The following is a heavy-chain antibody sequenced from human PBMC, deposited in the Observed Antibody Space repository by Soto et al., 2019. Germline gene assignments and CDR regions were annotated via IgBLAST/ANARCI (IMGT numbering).Heavy chain of an antibody. CDR1: GGSISSTSYY. J-gene: IGHJ6*02. V-gene: IGHV4-39*01. CDR2: IYYNGGT. CDR3: ARHRAFHYYGSGPPYYYGMDV. Sequence: SETLSLTCTVSGGSISSTSYYWGWIRQPPGKGLEWIGTIYYNGGTYYNPSLKSRVTISVDTSKNQFSLKLSSVTAADTAVYYCARHRAFHYYGSGPPYYYGMDVWGQGTTVTVSS. D-gene: IGHD3-10*01.